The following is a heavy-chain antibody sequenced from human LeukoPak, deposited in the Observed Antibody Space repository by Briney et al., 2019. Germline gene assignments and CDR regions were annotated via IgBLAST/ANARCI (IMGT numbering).Heavy chain of an antibody. CDR1: GGSISNHY. D-gene: IGHD3-22*01. Sequence: SETLSLTCIVSGGSISNHYWSWIRQPAWKGLEWIGRIYITGSTTYNPSLRGRVTMSQDTSKDQLYLRLSSVTAADTAVYFCASPRGDDSGGYYTWYFHHWGQGILVTVSS. CDR2: IYITGST. V-gene: IGHV4-4*07. CDR3: ASPRGDDSGGYYTWYFHH. J-gene: IGHJ1*01.